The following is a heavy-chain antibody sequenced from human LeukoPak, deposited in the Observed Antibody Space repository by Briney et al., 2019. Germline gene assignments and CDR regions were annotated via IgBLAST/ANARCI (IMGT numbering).Heavy chain of an antibody. Sequence: AGGSLRLSCAASGFTFSSYAMSWVRQVPGKGLEWVSGISGSGLTYYADSVKGRFAISRDNSKDTIYLQMNSLRAEDTAVYYYAKPLQSADLYYYYYGMDVWGQGTTVTVSS. CDR3: AKPLQSADLYYYYYGMDV. CDR2: ISGSGLT. CDR1: GFTFSSYA. V-gene: IGHV3-23*01. J-gene: IGHJ6*02. D-gene: IGHD4-11*01.